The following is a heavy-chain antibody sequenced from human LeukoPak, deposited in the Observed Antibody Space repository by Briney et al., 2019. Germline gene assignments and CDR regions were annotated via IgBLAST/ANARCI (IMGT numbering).Heavy chain of an antibody. J-gene: IGHJ4*02. CDR2: IYGSGST. CDR1: GDSLSSHY. CDR3: ARDPPGIAMN. Sequence: SETLSLTCTVSGDSLSSHYWSRIRQPPGKGLEWIGYIYGSGSTHYDPSLRSRVTISEDTSKNQFSLKLTSVTAADTAVYYCARDPPGIAMNWGQGTLVTVSS. V-gene: IGHV4-4*08. D-gene: IGHD6-13*01.